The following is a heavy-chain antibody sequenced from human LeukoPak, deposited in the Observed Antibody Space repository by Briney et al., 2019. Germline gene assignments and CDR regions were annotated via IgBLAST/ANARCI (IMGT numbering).Heavy chain of an antibody. CDR3: ARAEGSTRSWYSNDY. V-gene: IGHV1-18*01. CDR1: GYTFTSYG. D-gene: IGHD6-13*01. J-gene: IGHJ4*02. Sequence: ASVKVSCKASGYTFTSYGISWVRQAPGQGLEWMGWISAYNGNTNYAQKLQGRVTMTTDTSTSTAYMELRSLRSDDTAVYYCARAEGSTRSWYSNDYWGQGTLVTVSS. CDR2: ISAYNGNT.